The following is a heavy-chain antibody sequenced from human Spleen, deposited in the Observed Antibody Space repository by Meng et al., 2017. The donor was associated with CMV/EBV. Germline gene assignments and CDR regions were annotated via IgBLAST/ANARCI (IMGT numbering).Heavy chain of an antibody. J-gene: IGHJ5*02. Sequence: GGTYRGCCWGGRRQPKGRGREWSGENNDSGNTNYDPSLKSRVTIAVDTTKNQFSLKLSSVTDADTAVYYCARDGYNFGVVQFDPWGQGTLVTVSS. CDR2: NNDSGNT. V-gene: IGHV4-34*01. D-gene: IGHD3-3*01. CDR1: GGTYRGCC. CDR3: ARDGYNFGVVQFDP.